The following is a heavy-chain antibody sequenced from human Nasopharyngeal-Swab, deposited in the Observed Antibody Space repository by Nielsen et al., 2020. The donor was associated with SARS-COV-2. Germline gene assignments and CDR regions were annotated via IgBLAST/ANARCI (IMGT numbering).Heavy chain of an antibody. Sequence: GESLKISCAASGFTFSDFWMGWVRQAPGKGLEWVANIKGDGTQIYSVDSVKGRFTISRDNAKNSLFLQMNSVSADDTAVYYCTRDHYDIWDWGQGTLVTVSS. CDR3: TRDHYDIWD. V-gene: IGHV3-7*05. CDR1: GFTFSDFW. J-gene: IGHJ4*02. D-gene: IGHD3-9*01. CDR2: IKGDGTQI.